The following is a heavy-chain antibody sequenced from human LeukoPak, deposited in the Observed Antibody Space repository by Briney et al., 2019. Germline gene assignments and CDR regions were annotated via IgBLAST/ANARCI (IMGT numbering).Heavy chain of an antibody. CDR1: GGSFSGYY. Sequence: PSETLSLTCAVYGGSFSGYYWSWIRQPPGKGLEWIGEINHSGSTNYNPSLKSRVTISVDTSKNQFSLKLSSVTAADTAVYYCAIRWLRKDDAFDIWGQGTMVTVSS. CDR3: AIRWLRKDDAFDI. D-gene: IGHD5-24*01. J-gene: IGHJ3*02. V-gene: IGHV4-34*01. CDR2: INHSGST.